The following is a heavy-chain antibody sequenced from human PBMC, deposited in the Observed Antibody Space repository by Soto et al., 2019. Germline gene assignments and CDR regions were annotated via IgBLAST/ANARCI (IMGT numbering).Heavy chain of an antibody. CDR2: ISHDGSNK. V-gene: IGHV3-30-3*01. Sequence: PGGSLRLSCAASGFTFSSYAMHCVRQAPGKGLEWVAVISHDGSNKYYADSVKGRFTISRDNSKNTLYLQMNSLRAEDTAVYYCASDYYDSSGYYYGVFDYWGQGTLVTVSS. D-gene: IGHD3-22*01. CDR3: ASDYYDSSGYYYGVFDY. J-gene: IGHJ4*02. CDR1: GFTFSSYA.